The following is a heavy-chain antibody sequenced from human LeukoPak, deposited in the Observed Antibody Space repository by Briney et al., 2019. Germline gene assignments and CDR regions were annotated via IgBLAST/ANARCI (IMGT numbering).Heavy chain of an antibody. V-gene: IGHV1-18*01. D-gene: IGHD3-10*01. CDR2: ISAYNGNT. CDR1: GYTFTSYG. J-gene: IGHJ4*02. Sequence: EASVKVSCKASGYTFTSYGISWVRQAPGQGLERMGWISAYNGNTNYAQKLQGRVTMTTDTSTSTAYMELRSLRSDDTAVYYCARVGYGSGSYYKAYYFDYWGQGTLVTVSS. CDR3: ARVGYGSGSYYKAYYFDY.